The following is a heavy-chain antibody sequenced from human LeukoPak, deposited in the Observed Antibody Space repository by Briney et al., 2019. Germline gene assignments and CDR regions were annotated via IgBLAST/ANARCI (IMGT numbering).Heavy chain of an antibody. Sequence: ASVRVSCKTSGYIFTNYDINWVRQATGQGLEWMGYMNPNSGNTGYAPKFQGRVTMARSTSVTTAYMELSSLTSEDTAVYYCARGLSRCSSGNCYEPNWLDSWGQGTLVTVSS. CDR3: ARGLSRCSSGNCYEPNWLDS. J-gene: IGHJ5*01. V-gene: IGHV1-8*01. D-gene: IGHD2-2*01. CDR1: GYIFTNYD. CDR2: MNPNSGNT.